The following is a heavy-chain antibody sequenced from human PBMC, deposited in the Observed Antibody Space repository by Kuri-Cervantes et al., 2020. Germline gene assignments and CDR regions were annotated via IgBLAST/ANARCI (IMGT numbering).Heavy chain of an antibody. CDR1: GFTFSSYS. D-gene: IGHD6-13*01. V-gene: IGHV3-30*03. Sequence: GESLKISCAASGFTFSSYSMNWVRQAPGKGLEWVAVISYDGGNKYYADSVKGRFTISRDNSKNTLYLQMNSLRAEDTAVYYCARSRPSSCFDYWGQGTLVTVSS. J-gene: IGHJ4*02. CDR2: ISYDGGNK. CDR3: ARSRPSSCFDY.